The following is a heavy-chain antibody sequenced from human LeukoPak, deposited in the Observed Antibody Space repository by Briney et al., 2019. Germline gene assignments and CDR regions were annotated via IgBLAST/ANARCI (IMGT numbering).Heavy chain of an antibody. J-gene: IGHJ4*02. CDR2: IGAGGSDT. D-gene: IGHD2-15*01. CDR3: AKGRYCTGGTCTLFHY. CDR1: EFTFSSYP. Sequence: GGSLRLSCAASEFTFSSYPMSWVRQAPGKGLEWVSAIGAGGSDTYYGHSVKGRFTISRDNSKNTLYLQMNGLRAEDTALYYCAKGRYCTGGTCTLFHYWGQGTLVTVSS. V-gene: IGHV3-23*01.